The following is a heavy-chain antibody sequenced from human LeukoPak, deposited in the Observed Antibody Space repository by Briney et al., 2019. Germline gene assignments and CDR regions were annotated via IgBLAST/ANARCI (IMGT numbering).Heavy chain of an antibody. D-gene: IGHD6-13*01. CDR2: IYHSGST. J-gene: IGHJ6*03. V-gene: IGHV4-38-2*02. Sequence: PETLSLTCTVSGYSISSGYYWGWIRQPPGKRLEWIGSIYHSGSTYYNPSLKSRVTISVDTSKNQFSLKLSSVTAADTAVYYCARDQLAAGTLYYYYYYMDVWGKGTTVTVSS. CDR1: GYSISSGYY. CDR3: ARDQLAAGTLYYYYYYMDV.